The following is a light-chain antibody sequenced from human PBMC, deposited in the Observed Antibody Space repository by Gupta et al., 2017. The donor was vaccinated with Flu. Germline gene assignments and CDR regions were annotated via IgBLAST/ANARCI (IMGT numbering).Light chain of an antibody. V-gene: IGKV1-9*01. CDR3: QQRDYYPRT. CDR1: QVIGSY. Sequence: GDKVNITCRASQVIGSYLDWYQQKPGKAAKLLILNAFTFETGIPSRFSGGGSGTEFTLTITSLQPEDFATYYCQQRDYYPRTFGQGTKVEIK. J-gene: IGKJ1*01. CDR2: NAF.